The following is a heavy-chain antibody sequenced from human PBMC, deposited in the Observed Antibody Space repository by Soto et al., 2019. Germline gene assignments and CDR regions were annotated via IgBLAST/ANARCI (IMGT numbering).Heavy chain of an antibody. CDR2: IKHDGSVQ. D-gene: IGHD4-4*01. Sequence: LRLSCEASGFTFSGYWMSWVRQAPGKGLGWVADIKHDGSVQYYVDSVKGRFTISRDNAKKLLYLQMNGLRAEDTALYYCARATYSNAWYRFDLWGQGTLVTV. CDR3: ARATYSNAWYRFDL. V-gene: IGHV3-7*03. CDR1: GFTFSGYW. J-gene: IGHJ4*02.